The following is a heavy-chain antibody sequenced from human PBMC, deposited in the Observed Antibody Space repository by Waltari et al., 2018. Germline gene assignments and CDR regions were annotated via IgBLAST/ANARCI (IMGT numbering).Heavy chain of an antibody. CDR2: IYPDDSNT. Sequence: EVQLVQSGAEVKKPGESLKISCQGFGYSFTTYWIGWVRQMPGKGLEWMAIIYPDDSNTNYNPSLQGQVTISADKSISTAYLQWSSLKASDTAMYYCARHGSGTFDYWGQGTLVTVSS. CDR1: GYSFTTYW. D-gene: IGHD3-10*01. J-gene: IGHJ4*02. V-gene: IGHV5-51*01. CDR3: ARHGSGTFDY.